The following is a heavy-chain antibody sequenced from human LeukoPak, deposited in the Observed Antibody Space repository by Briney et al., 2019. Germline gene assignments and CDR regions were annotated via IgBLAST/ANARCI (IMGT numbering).Heavy chain of an antibody. V-gene: IGHV5-10-1*01. CDR3: ARISGVPGYYGMDV. Sequence: GASIQISSTAGVTSFTSGWMSGLRPLGKKLLEWMGIIDPSDSYTNYSPSFQGHVTISADKSISTAYLQWSSLKASDTAMYYCARISGVPGYYGMDVWGKGTTVTVSS. CDR2: IDPSDSYT. D-gene: IGHD3-10*01. J-gene: IGHJ6*04. CDR1: VTSFTSGW.